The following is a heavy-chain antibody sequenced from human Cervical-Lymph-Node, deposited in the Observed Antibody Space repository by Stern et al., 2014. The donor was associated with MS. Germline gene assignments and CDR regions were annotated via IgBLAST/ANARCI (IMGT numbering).Heavy chain of an antibody. CDR3: ARHFDWLLGAEDYGMDV. V-gene: IGHV1-69*01. Sequence: QLVQSGAEVKQPGSSVNVSCKASGGTFRNFGFSWVRQAPGQGLEWMGGIIPRFGVTNYEEKNQGRVTITADESANTVYMELSSLRSEDTAVYYCARHFDWLLGAEDYGMDVWGQGTTVTVS. J-gene: IGHJ6*02. CDR2: IIPRFGVT. CDR1: GGTFRNFG. D-gene: IGHD3-9*01.